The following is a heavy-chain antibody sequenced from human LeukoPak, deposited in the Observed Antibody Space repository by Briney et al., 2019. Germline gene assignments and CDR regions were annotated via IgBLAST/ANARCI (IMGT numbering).Heavy chain of an antibody. D-gene: IGHD3-22*01. CDR1: GYTFTSYG. CDR2: ISAYNGNT. J-gene: IGHJ6*03. CDR3: ARILMEYYDSSGYAYYMDV. V-gene: IGHV1-18*01. Sequence: ASVKVSCKASGYTFTSYGISGVRQAPGQGLEWMGWISAYNGNTNYAQKLQGRVTMTTDTSTSTAYMELRRLRSDDTAVYYCARILMEYYDSSGYAYYMDVWGKETTVTVSS.